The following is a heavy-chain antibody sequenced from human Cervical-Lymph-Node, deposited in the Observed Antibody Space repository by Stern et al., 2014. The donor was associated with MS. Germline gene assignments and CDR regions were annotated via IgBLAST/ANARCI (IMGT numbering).Heavy chain of an antibody. J-gene: IGHJ4*02. CDR1: GFTFSSHG. D-gene: IGHD5-24*01. CDR2: AWYDGSTA. CDR3: ARGHIPYAYNYLFDY. Sequence: VQLEESGGGVVQPGTSLRLSCAASGFTFSSHGMHWVRQAPGKGLEWVALAWYDGSTAYYTNSVKGRFTISRDNSKNTLSLQMNSLTAEDTAVYYCARGHIPYAYNYLFDYWGQGTLVTVSS. V-gene: IGHV3-33*01.